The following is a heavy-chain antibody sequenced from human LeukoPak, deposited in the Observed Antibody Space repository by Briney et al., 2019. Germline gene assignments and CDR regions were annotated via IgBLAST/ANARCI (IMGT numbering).Heavy chain of an antibody. J-gene: IGHJ4*02. V-gene: IGHV1-2*02. D-gene: IGHD3-10*01. CDR2: INPNSGGT. Sequence: ASVKVSCKASGYTFTGYYMHWVRQAPGQGLVWMGWINPNSGGTNYAQKFQGRVTMARDTSISTAYMELSRLRSDDTAVYYCAKPMVRGVSRSLDYWGQGTLVTVSS. CDR3: AKPMVRGVSRSLDY. CDR1: GYTFTGYY.